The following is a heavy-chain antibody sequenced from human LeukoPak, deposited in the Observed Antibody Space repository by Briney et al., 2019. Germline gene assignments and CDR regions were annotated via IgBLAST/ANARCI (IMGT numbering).Heavy chain of an antibody. D-gene: IGHD5-12*01. J-gene: IGHJ4*02. CDR1: GGTFSSYA. V-gene: IGHV1-69*06. CDR3: TRERDIGFFDY. CDR2: IIPIFGTA. Sequence: GASVKVSCKASGGTFSSYAISWVRQAPGQGLEWMGGIIPIFGTANYAQKFQGRVTITADKSTSTAYMELSSLRSEDTAVYYCTRERDIGFFDYWGQGTLVTVSS.